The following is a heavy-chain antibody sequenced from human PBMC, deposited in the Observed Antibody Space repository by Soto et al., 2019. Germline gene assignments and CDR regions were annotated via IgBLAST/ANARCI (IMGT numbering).Heavy chain of an antibody. CDR3: AADPYYYDSSNYYSFDY. D-gene: IGHD3-22*01. Sequence: SVKVSCKASGFTFTSSAVQWVRQARGQRLEWIGWIVVGSGNTNFAQKFQERVTITRDMSTSTAYMELSSLRSEDTAVYYCAADPYYYDSSNYYSFDYWGQGA. CDR2: IVVGSGNT. J-gene: IGHJ4*02. V-gene: IGHV1-58*01. CDR1: GFTFTSSA.